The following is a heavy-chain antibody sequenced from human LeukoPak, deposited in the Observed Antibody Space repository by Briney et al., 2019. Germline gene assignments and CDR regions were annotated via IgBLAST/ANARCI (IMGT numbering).Heavy chain of an antibody. V-gene: IGHV1-8*03. CDR3: ARGLYVTAMIYYYYYYMDV. Sequence: ASVKVSCKASGYTFTGYYMHWVRQAPGQGLEWMGWINPNSGNTGYAQKFQGRVTITRNTSITTAYMELSSLRSEDTAVYYCARGLYVTAMIYYYYYYMDVWGKGTTVTVSS. D-gene: IGHD5-18*01. CDR2: INPNSGNT. CDR1: GYTFTGYY. J-gene: IGHJ6*03.